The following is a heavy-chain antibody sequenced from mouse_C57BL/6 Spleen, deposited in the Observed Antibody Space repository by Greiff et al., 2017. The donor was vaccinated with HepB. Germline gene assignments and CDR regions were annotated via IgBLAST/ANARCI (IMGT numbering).Heavy chain of an antibody. CDR2: IRNKANGYTT. D-gene: IGHD2-1*01. J-gene: IGHJ2*01. CDR3: ARIYGNSFDY. Sequence: EVMLVESGGGLVQPGGSLSLSCAASGFTFTDYYMSWVRQPPGKALEWLGFIRNKANGYTTEYSASVKGRFTISRDNSQSILYLQMNALRAKDSATYYCARIYGNSFDYWGQGTTLTVSS. V-gene: IGHV7-3*01. CDR1: GFTFTDYY.